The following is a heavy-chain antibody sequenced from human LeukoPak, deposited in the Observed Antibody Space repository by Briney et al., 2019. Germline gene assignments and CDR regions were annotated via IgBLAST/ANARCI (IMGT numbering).Heavy chain of an antibody. J-gene: IGHJ6*02. CDR2: ISFDRSNT. CDR1: GFTFSSYE. D-gene: IGHD2-21*02. Sequence: GGSLRLSCAASGFTFSSYEMNWVRQAPGKGLEWVAVISFDRSNTYYADSVKGRFTISRDNSKNTLYLQMNSLRAEDTAVYYCAKPNCGGDCYSVSLGLDVWGQGTTVTVSS. V-gene: IGHV3-30*18. CDR3: AKPNCGGDCYSVSLGLDV.